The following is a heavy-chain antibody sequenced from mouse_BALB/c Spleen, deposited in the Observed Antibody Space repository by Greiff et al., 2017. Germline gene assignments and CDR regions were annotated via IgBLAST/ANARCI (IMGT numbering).Heavy chain of an antibody. V-gene: IGHV5-6-4*01. CDR2: ISNGGSYT. Sequence: EVQLVESGGGLVKPGGSLKLSCAASGFTFSSYTMSWVRQTPEKRLEWVATISNGGSYTYYPDSVKGRFTISRDNAKNTLYLQMSSLKSEDTAMYYCTRDRSYYGYYYAMDYWGQGTSVTVSS. D-gene: IGHD1-2*01. CDR1: GFTFSSYT. CDR3: TRDRSYYGYYYAMDY. J-gene: IGHJ4*01.